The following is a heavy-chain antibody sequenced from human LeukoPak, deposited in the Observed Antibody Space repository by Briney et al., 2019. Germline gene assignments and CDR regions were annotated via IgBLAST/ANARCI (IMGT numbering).Heavy chain of an antibody. D-gene: IGHD2/OR15-2a*01. CDR3: ARSIHYYYFDY. CDR2: ISGSGGST. Sequence: GGSLRLSCAASGFTFSTYSMNWVRQAPGKGLEWVSTISGSGGSTYYADSAKGRFTISRDNSKNTLYLQMNSLRAEDTAVYYCARSIHYYYFDYWGQGTLVTVSS. J-gene: IGHJ4*02. CDR1: GFTFSTYS. V-gene: IGHV3-23*01.